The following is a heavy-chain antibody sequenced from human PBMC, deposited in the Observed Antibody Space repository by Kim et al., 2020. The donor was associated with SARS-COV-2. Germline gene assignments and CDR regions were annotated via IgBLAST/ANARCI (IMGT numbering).Heavy chain of an antibody. CDR2: DGETT. D-gene: IGHD3-10*01. V-gene: IGHV3-15*01. CDR3: TTLYGGKS. Sequence: DGETTDYAAPVKGRFSISRDDSTNTFYLQMNSLKSEDTAVYYCTTLYGGKSWGQGTLVSVSS. J-gene: IGHJ4*02.